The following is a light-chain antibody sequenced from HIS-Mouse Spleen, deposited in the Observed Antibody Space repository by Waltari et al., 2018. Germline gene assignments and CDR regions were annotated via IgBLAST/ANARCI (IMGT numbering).Light chain of an antibody. J-gene: IGLJ2*01. CDR1: SLSSYY. CDR3: NSRDSSGNRVV. CDR2: GKK. V-gene: IGLV3-19*01. Sequence: SSELTQDPAVSVALGQTVRITCQGDSLSSYYASWYQQKPGQAPVLVIYGKKNRPSGIQDRFAGASAGNTGSWNSTGAQAEDEADYYCNSRDSSGNRVVFGGGTKLTVL.